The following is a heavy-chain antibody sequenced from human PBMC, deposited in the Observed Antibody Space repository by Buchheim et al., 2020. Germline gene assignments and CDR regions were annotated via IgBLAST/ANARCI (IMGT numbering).Heavy chain of an antibody. CDR1: GFTLSVYS. CDR2: IGTGSSPI. J-gene: IGHJ6*02. D-gene: IGHD1-14*01. CDR3: ARGRQPGSYYYYGLDV. V-gene: IGHV3-48*02. Sequence: VQLVESGGGVVQPGRSLRLSCAVSGFTLSVYSMNWVRQAPGKGLEWVSYIGTGSSPIYYAASLKGRFTISRDDARNSLYLQMNSLSDEDTAVYYCARGRQPGSYYYYGLDVWGQGTT.